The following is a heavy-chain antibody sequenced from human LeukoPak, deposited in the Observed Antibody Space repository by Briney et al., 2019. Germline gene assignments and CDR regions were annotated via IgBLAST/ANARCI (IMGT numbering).Heavy chain of an antibody. Sequence: SETLSLTCTVSGGSISSSSYYWDWIREPPGKWLEWIGSIYYSGTTYYNPSLKSRVTISVDTSKNQSSIKLSSVTASHTACCXXXXXXXATYYYYYYMDVWGKGTTVTISS. D-gene: IGHD5-12*01. CDR1: GGSISSSSYY. V-gene: IGHV4-39*01. CDR3: XXXXXATYYYYYYMDV. J-gene: IGHJ6*03. CDR2: IYYSGTT.